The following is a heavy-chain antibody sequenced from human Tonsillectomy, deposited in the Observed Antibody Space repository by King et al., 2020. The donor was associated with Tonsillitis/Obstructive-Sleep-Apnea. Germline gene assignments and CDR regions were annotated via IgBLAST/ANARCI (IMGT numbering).Heavy chain of an antibody. V-gene: IGHV3-43*02. J-gene: IGHJ4*02. CDR3: AKDVREYCSGVSCYFFDY. D-gene: IGHD2-15*01. CDR1: GFTFGDYA. CDR2: ISGDGGRT. Sequence: VQLVESGGGVVQPVGSLRLSCAASGFTFGDYAMHWVRQAPGKGLEWVSLISGDGGRTYYADSVKGRFTISRDNTKNSLYLQMNSLRSEDTALYYCAKDVREYCSGVSCYFFDYWGQGTLVTVSS.